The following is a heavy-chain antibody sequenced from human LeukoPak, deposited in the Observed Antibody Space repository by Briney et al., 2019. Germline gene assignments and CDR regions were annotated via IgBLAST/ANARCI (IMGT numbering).Heavy chain of an antibody. V-gene: IGHV3-21*01. J-gene: IGHJ5*02. CDR1: GFTFSSYS. CDR2: ISSSSSYI. Sequence: PGGSLRLSCAASGFTFSSYSMNWVRQAPGKGLEWVSSISSSSSYIYYADSVKGRFTISRGNAKNSLYLQMNSLRAEDTAVYYCARDTYSNYVGGWFDPWGQGTLVTVSS. D-gene: IGHD4-11*01. CDR3: ARDTYSNYVGGWFDP.